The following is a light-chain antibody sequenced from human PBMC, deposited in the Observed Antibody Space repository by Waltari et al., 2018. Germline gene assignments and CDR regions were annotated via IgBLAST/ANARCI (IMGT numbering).Light chain of an antibody. V-gene: IGKV1-27*01. CDR2: AAS. CDR3: QKYNNVPQP. J-gene: IGKJ4*01. CDR1: QGINTD. Sequence: DIQMTQSPSSLSASVGDRVTITCRPSQGINTDLAWYQHKPGKVPNLLIYAASTLQSGVPSRFSGSGSGTTFTLTISSLQPEDVATYYCQKYNNVPQPFGGGTKVEI.